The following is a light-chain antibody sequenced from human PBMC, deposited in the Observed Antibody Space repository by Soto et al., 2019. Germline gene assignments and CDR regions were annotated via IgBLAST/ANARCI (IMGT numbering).Light chain of an antibody. CDR1: TSDVGGYNY. J-gene: IGLJ1*01. Sequence: QSALTQPASVSGSPGQSITLSCTGTTSDVGGYNYVSWYQQLPGKAPKLMIYDVSYRPSGVSNRFSGSKSGNTASLTISGLQAEDEADYYCFSYTRINTYVFGTGTKLTVL. V-gene: IGLV2-14*01. CDR3: FSYTRINTYV. CDR2: DVS.